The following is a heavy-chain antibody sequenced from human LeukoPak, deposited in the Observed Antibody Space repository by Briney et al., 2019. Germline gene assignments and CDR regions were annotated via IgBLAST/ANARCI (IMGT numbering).Heavy chain of an antibody. Sequence: GGSLRLSCAVSGFTFSDCAMSWVHQAPGRGLEWVSGFKADGTTYYADSVKGRFAMSRDISNNTLYLQMNSLRAEGTATYYCAKAPKWGSHKGYFDYWGQGTLVTVSP. CDR1: GFTFSDCA. CDR2: FKADGTT. V-gene: IGHV3-23*01. D-gene: IGHD3-16*01. CDR3: AKAPKWGSHKGYFDY. J-gene: IGHJ4*02.